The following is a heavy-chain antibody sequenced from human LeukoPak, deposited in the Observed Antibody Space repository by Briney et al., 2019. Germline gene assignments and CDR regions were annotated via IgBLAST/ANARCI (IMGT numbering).Heavy chain of an antibody. D-gene: IGHD2-15*01. V-gene: IGHV3-23*01. Sequence: GGSLRLSCIASGFTFDYYALSWVRQAPGKGLEWVSAIVGSDGGTYYADSVKGRFTISRDNSKNTLYLQMNSLRAEDTALYYCAKEALDCSGGRCYYGYYYMDVWGKGTTVTVSS. J-gene: IGHJ6*03. CDR2: IVGSDGGT. CDR3: AKEALDCSGGRCYYGYYYMDV. CDR1: GFTFDYYA.